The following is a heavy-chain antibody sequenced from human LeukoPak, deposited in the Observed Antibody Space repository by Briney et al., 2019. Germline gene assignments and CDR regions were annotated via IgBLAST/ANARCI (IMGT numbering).Heavy chain of an antibody. D-gene: IGHD1-1*01. V-gene: IGHV3-30-3*01. Sequence: QPGRSLRLSCAASGFTFSSYAMHWVRQAPGKGLAWVAVISHDGSNKYYADSVKGRFTISRDNSKNTLYLQMNSLRAEDTTVYYRARANWNDGCYYAMDVWGQGTTVTVSS. CDR1: GFTFSSYA. J-gene: IGHJ6*02. CDR2: ISHDGSNK. CDR3: ARANWNDGCYYAMDV.